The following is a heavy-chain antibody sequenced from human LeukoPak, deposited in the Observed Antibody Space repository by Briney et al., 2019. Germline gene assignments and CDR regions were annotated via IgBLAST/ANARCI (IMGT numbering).Heavy chain of an antibody. Sequence: SETLSLTCSVSGASISIFHWTWFRQPAGRGLEWIGLIYSSGSTLLNPSLKNRVAMSVDLTKNQLSLKLTSVTAADTAMYFCARKDGDYWGRGTLVTVSS. CDR1: GASISIFH. V-gene: IGHV4-4*07. CDR2: IYSSGST. CDR3: ARKDGDY. J-gene: IGHJ4*02.